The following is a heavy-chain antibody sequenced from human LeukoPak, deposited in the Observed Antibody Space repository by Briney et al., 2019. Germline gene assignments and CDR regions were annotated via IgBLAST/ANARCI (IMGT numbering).Heavy chain of an antibody. D-gene: IGHD6-19*01. CDR1: GFTFSSYG. Sequence: GGSLRLSCAASGFTFSSYGMHWVRQAPGKGLEWVAFIRYDGSNKYYADSVKGRFTISRDNSKNTLYLQMNSLRAEDTAVYYCAEEGDSSGYLGPRSYYFDYWGQGTLVTVPS. V-gene: IGHV3-30*02. J-gene: IGHJ4*02. CDR3: AEEGDSSGYLGPRSYYFDY. CDR2: IRYDGSNK.